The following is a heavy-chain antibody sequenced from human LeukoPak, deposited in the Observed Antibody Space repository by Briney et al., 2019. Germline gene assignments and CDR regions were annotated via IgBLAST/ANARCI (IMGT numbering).Heavy chain of an antibody. D-gene: IGHD2-2*01. J-gene: IGHJ4*02. V-gene: IGHV3-23*01. CDR1: GFTFSSYA. CDR2: ISGSGGST. Sequence: PGGSLRLSCAASGFTFSSYAMSWVRQAPGKGLEWVSAISGSGGSTYYADSVKGRFTISRDNSKNTLYLQMNSLRAEDTAVYYCAKRSHCSSTSCYVGGYFYYWGRGTLVTVSS. CDR3: AKRSHCSSTSCYVGGYFYY.